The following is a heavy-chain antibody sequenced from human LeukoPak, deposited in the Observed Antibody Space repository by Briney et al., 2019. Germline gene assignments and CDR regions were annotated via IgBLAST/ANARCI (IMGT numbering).Heavy chain of an antibody. CDR1: GFTFSSYA. J-gene: IGHJ4*02. Sequence: GGSLRLSCAASGFTFSSYAMSWVRQAPGKGLEWVSAISSSGSTIYYADSVKGRFTISRDNAKNSLYLQMNSLRAEDTAVYYCAREVSSGYGFDYWGQGTLVTVSS. D-gene: IGHD6-19*01. CDR3: AREVSSGYGFDY. CDR2: ISSSGSTI. V-gene: IGHV3-21*04.